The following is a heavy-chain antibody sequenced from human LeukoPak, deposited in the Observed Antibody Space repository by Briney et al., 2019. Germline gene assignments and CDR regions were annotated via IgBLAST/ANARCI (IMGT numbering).Heavy chain of an antibody. V-gene: IGHV3-7*01. J-gene: IGHJ4*02. Sequence: PGGSLRLSCAASGFAFSSYWMSWVRQAPGKGLEWVVNIKRDGSDTYYVDSVKGRFTISRDNAKNSLYLQLNSLRAEDTAVYYCARDANYYDSIGEKYFNYWGQGTLVTVSS. D-gene: IGHD3-22*01. CDR3: ARDANYYDSIGEKYFNY. CDR2: IKRDGSDT. CDR1: GFAFSSYW.